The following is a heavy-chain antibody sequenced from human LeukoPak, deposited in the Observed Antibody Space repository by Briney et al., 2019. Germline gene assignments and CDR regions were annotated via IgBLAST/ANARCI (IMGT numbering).Heavy chain of an antibody. CDR2: ISGSGGST. D-gene: IGHD3-3*01. V-gene: IGHV3-23*01. CDR3: AKDFPGRITIFGAVIIEGAFDI. CDR1: GFTFSSYA. Sequence: GGSLRLSCAASGFTFSSYAMSWVRQAPGKGLEWVSAISGSGGSTYYSDSVKGRFTISRDNSKNTLYLQMNSLRAEDTAVYYCAKDFPGRITIFGAVIIEGAFDIWGQGTMVTVSS. J-gene: IGHJ3*02.